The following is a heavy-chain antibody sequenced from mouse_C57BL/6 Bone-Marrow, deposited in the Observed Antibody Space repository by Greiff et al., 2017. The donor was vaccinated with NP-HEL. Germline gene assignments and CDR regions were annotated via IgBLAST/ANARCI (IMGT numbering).Heavy chain of an antibody. CDR2: IWWDDDK. V-gene: IGHV8-8*01. D-gene: IGHD2-4*01. J-gene: IGHJ1*03. CDR1: GFSLSTFGMG. Sequence: QVTLKVSGPGILQPSQTLSLTCSFSGFSLSTFGMGVGWIRQPSGKGLEWLAHIWWDDDKYYNPALKSRLQISKDTSKNQVFLKIANVDTADTATYYCARVIYYDYDEDYWYFDVWGTGTTVTVSS. CDR3: ARVIYYDYDEDYWYFDV.